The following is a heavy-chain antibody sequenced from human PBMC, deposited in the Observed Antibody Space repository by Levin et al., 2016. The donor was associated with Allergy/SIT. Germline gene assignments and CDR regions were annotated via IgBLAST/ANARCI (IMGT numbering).Heavy chain of an antibody. CDR2: IYYSGST. V-gene: IGHV4-61*01. D-gene: IGHD6-13*01. J-gene: IGHJ4*02. CDR1: GGSVSSGSYY. Sequence: SETLSLTCTVSGGSVSSGSYYWSWIRQPPGKGLEWIGYIYYSGSTNYNPSLKSRVTISVDTSKNQFSLKLSSVTAADTAVYYCARWDSSSCLDYWGQGTLVTVSS. CDR3: ARWDSSSCLDY.